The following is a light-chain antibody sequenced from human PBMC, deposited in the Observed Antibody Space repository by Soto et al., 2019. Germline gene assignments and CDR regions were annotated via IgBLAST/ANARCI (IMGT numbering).Light chain of an antibody. Sequence: QSVLTQPPSVSGAPGQRVTISCTGSSSNIGAGYDVHWYQQLPGTAPKLLIYGNSNRPSGVPDRFSGSKSGTSASLAITGLQAEDEADYYCQSYDSSLNGGVFGGGTK. CDR2: GNS. V-gene: IGLV1-40*01. J-gene: IGLJ3*02. CDR3: QSYDSSLNGGV. CDR1: SSNIGAGYD.